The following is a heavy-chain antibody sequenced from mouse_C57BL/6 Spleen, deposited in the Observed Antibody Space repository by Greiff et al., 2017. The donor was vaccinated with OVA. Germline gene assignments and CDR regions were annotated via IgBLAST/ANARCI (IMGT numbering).Heavy chain of an antibody. CDR1: GYSFTSGYD. V-gene: IGHV3-1*01. CDR2: ISYSGST. Sequence: EVQLVESGPGLVKPSQSLSLTCTVSGYSFTSGYDRHWIRHLPGNKLEWMGFISYSGSTNYNPSLKSRISITHDTSKNHFFLKLNSVTTEDTAAYYCAREGGSSGSFAYWGQGTLVTVSA. D-gene: IGHD3-2*02. J-gene: IGHJ3*01. CDR3: AREGGSSGSFAY.